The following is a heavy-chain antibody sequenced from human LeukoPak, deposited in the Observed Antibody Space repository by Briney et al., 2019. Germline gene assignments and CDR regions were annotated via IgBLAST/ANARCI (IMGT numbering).Heavy chain of an antibody. CDR3: AKARGYSGYDFCDY. J-gene: IGHJ4*02. D-gene: IGHD5-12*01. CDR2: ISGSGVTT. V-gene: IGHV3-23*01. CDR1: GFTFSSYD. Sequence: PGGSLRLSCAASGFTFSSYDMSWVRQAPGKGLEWVSDISGSGVTTHYADSVKGRFTISRDSSKNTLYLQMNSLRAEDTAVYYCAKARGYSGYDFCDYWGQGTLVTVSS.